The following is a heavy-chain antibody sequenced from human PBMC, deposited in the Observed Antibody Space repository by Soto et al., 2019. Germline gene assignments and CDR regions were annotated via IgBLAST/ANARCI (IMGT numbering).Heavy chain of an antibody. CDR2: IYYSGST. D-gene: IGHD3-3*01. V-gene: IGHV4-30-4*01. J-gene: IGHJ4*02. CDR3: ARDGFFGRSGYFDY. CDR1: GGSISSCDSY. Sequence: PSETLSLTCTVSGGSISSCDSYWNWIRQPPGKGLEWIGYIYYSGSTYYSPSLKSRLTISIDTSKNQFSLKLSSVTAADTAVYYCARDGFFGRSGYFDYWGQGALVTVSS.